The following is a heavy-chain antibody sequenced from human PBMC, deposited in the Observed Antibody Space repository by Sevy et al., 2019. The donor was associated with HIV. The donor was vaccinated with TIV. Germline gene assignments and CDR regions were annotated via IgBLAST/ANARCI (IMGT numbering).Heavy chain of an antibody. J-gene: IGHJ6*02. V-gene: IGHV3-7*03. CDR3: ARAPMVRGVMRDV. D-gene: IGHD3-10*01. CDR2: IKQDGSVR. Sequence: GGSLRLSCAASGFSLNSYWMSWVRQAPGKGLEWVANIKQDGSVRYYVDSVKGRFTISRDNARNLLYLQMDSLRAEDTAVYYCARAPMVRGVMRDVWGQGTTVTVSS. CDR1: GFSLNSYW.